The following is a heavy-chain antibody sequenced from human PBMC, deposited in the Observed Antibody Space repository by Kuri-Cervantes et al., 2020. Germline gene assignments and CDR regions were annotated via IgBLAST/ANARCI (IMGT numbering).Heavy chain of an antibody. CDR2: IYHSGST. D-gene: IGHD1-7*01. CDR1: GGSISSGDYY. CDR3: ARAREEGELRYYYYYMDV. Sequence: SETLSLTCTVSGGSISSGDYYWSWIRQPPGKGLEWIGYIYHSGSTDYNPSLKSRVTISVVTSKNQFSLKLSSATAADTAVYYCARAREEGELRYYYYYMDVWGKGTTVTVSS. J-gene: IGHJ6*03. V-gene: IGHV4-30-4*01.